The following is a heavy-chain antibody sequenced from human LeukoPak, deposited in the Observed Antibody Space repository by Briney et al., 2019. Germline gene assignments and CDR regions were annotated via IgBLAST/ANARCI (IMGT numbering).Heavy chain of an antibody. CDR3: ARLDSSGYPPPPPADY. D-gene: IGHD3-22*01. CDR2: ISSSSSYI. V-gene: IGHV3-21*01. CDR1: GFTFSSYS. J-gene: IGHJ4*02. Sequence: GGSLRLSCAASGFTFSSYSMNWVRQAPGKGLEWVSSISSSSSYIYYADSVKGRFTISRDNAKNSLYLQMNSLRAEDTAVYYCARLDSSGYPPPPPADYWGQGTLVTVSS.